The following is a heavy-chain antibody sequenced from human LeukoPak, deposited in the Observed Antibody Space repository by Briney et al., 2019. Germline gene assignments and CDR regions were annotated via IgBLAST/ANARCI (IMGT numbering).Heavy chain of an antibody. CDR2: ISSSGNYI. D-gene: IGHD3-22*01. V-gene: IGHV3-21*01. Sequence: TGGSLRLSCAASGFTFTSYSMNWVRQAPGKGLEWVSSISSSGNYIYYADSVKGRFTISRDNDRNSLYLQMNSLRAEDTAVYYCARGGRGTIIMIVVAALDYWGQGTLVTVSS. CDR1: GFTFTSYS. J-gene: IGHJ4*02. CDR3: ARGGRGTIIMIVVAALDY.